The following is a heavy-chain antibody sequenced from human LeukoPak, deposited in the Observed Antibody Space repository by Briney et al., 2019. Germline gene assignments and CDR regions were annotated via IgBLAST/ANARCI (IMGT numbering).Heavy chain of an antibody. CDR3: AKDGEYSSGWPRDY. CDR2: ISGSGGST. J-gene: IGHJ4*02. CDR1: GFTFSSYA. D-gene: IGHD6-19*01. Sequence: GGSLRLSCAASGFTFSSYAMSWVRQAPGKGLEWVSAISGSGGSTYYVDSVKGRFTISRDNSKNTLYLQMNSLRAEDTAVYYCAKDGEYSSGWPRDYWGQGTLVTVSS. V-gene: IGHV3-23*01.